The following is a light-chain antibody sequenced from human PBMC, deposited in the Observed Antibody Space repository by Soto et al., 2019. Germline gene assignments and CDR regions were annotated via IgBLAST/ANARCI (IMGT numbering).Light chain of an antibody. J-gene: IGLJ1*01. CDR1: SSDVGAYNY. Sequence: QSALTQPPSASGSPGQSVTISCTGTSSDVGAYNYVSWYQQHPGKVPKLMVYEVNKRPSGVPDRFSGSKSGNTASLTVSGLQAEDEADYYCTSYAGGNNILGPGTSSPS. CDR3: TSYAGGNNI. CDR2: EVN. V-gene: IGLV2-8*01.